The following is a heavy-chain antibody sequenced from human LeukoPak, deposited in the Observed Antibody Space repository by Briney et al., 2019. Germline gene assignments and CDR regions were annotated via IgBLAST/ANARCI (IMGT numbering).Heavy chain of an antibody. Sequence: PSETLSLTCTVSGGSISSGSYYWSWIRQPAGKGLEWIGRIYTSGSTNYNPSLKSRVTISVDTSKNQFSLKLSSVTAADTAVYYCARDVGLLWFGELIRTEYYFDYWGQGTLVTVSS. V-gene: IGHV4-61*02. J-gene: IGHJ4*02. CDR3: ARDVGLLWFGELIRTEYYFDY. CDR1: GGSISSGSYY. CDR2: IYTSGST. D-gene: IGHD3-10*01.